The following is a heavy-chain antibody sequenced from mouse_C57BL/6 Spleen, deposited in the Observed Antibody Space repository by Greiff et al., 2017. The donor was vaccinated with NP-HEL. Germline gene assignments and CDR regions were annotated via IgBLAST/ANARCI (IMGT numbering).Heavy chain of an antibody. CDR3: AGGRGFDY. D-gene: IGHD3-3*01. CDR2: IDPSVSYT. V-gene: IGHV1-50*01. CDR1: GYTFTSYW. Sequence: QVQLQQSGAELVKPGASVKLSCKASGYTFTSYWMQWVKQRPGQGLEWIGEIDPSVSYTNYNQKFKGKATLTVDTSSSTAYMQRSSRTSEDSAVYCCAGGRGFDYWGQGTTLTVSS. J-gene: IGHJ2*01.